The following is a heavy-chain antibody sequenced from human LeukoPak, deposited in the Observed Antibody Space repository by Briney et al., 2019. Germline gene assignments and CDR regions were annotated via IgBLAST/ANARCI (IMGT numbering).Heavy chain of an antibody. V-gene: IGHV3-74*01. CDR3: TRDLMDYDVSTGLHHYYMDV. Sequence: GGSLRLSCAASGFTFSSYAMHWVRQAPGKGLVWVSRIHLDGTTTTYADSVRGRFTISRDNAKNTLYLQMNSLKTEDTAVYYCTRDLMDYDVSTGLHHYYMDVWGQGTTVTVSS. CDR2: IHLDGTTT. J-gene: IGHJ6*02. CDR1: GFTFSSYA. D-gene: IGHD3-9*01.